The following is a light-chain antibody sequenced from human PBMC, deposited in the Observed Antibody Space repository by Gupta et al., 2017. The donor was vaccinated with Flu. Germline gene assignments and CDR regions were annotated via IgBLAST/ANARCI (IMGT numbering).Light chain of an antibody. CDR2: GTS. V-gene: IGKV3-20*01. J-gene: IGKJ1*01. Sequence: DNVLTQSPGTLSLSPGERATLSCRASQSVSSTFLAWFHQKPGQAPRLLIYGTSTRATGIPDRFSGSGSGTDFTLTISRLEPEDSAVYYCQQYGSLPWTFGHGTKVEIK. CDR1: QSVSSTF. CDR3: QQYGSLPWT.